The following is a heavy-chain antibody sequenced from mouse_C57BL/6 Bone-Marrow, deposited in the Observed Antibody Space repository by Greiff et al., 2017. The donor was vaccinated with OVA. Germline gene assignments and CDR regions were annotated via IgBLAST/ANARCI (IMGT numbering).Heavy chain of an antibody. CDR1: GYTFTDYN. CDR3: AREYYGSSPLDY. V-gene: IGHV1-18*01. CDR2: INPNNGGT. J-gene: IGHJ2*01. Sequence: EVQRVESGPELVKPGASVKIPCKASGYTFTDYNMDWVKQSHGKSLEWIGDINPNNGGTIYNQKFKGKATLTVDKSSSTAYMELRSLTSEDTAVYYCAREYYGSSPLDYWGQGTTLTVSS. D-gene: IGHD1-1*01.